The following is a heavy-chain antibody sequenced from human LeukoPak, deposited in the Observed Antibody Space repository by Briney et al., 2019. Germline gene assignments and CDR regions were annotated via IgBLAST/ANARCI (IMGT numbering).Heavy chain of an antibody. Sequence: WASVKVSCKASGYTFTSYYMHWVRQAPGQGLEWMGIINPNGGSTSYAQKFQGRVTMTRDTSTSTVYMELSSLRSEDTAVYYCARDARVVVAATPVDAFDIWGQGTMVTVSS. V-gene: IGHV1-46*01. J-gene: IGHJ3*02. D-gene: IGHD2-15*01. CDR3: ARDARVVVAATPVDAFDI. CDR2: INPNGGST. CDR1: GYTFTSYY.